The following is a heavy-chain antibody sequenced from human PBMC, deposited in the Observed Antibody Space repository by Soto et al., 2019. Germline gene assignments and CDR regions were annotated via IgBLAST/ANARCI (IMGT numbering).Heavy chain of an antibody. CDR3: AREPRYCRGGSCSITGDAYDI. CDR2: ISNRGDT. CDR1: GFIVSDTY. Sequence: EVQLVESGGGLVQPGGSLRLSCTASGFIVSDTYVNWVRQAPGKGLAWVSVISNRGDTHYADSVRGRFSLSRAISDNTLHLQMNNLRVEDTAVYYCAREPRYCRGGSCSITGDAYDIWGQGTMVTVSS. V-gene: IGHV3-66*01. D-gene: IGHD2-15*01. J-gene: IGHJ3*02.